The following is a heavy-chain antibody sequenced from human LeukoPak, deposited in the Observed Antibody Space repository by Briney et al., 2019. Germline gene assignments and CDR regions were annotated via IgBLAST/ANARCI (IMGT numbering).Heavy chain of an antibody. CDR2: ISSSSSYT. CDR3: ARVLAYCGGDCYTFDY. J-gene: IGHJ4*02. D-gene: IGHD2-21*02. CDR1: GFTFSDYY. V-gene: IGHV3-11*05. Sequence: GGSLRLFCAASGFTFSDYYMSWIRQAPGKGVEWVSYISSSSSYTNYADSVKGRFTISRDNAKNSLYLQMNSLRAEDTAVYYCARVLAYCGGDCYTFDYWGQGTLVTVSS.